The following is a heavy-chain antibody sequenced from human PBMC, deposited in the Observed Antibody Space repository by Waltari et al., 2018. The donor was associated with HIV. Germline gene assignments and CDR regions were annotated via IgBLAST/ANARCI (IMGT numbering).Heavy chain of an antibody. CDR1: GFPFSNYW. Sequence: EVQLVESGGGLVQPGGSLRLSCAASGFPFSNYWMSWVRQATGKGLEWVGDINQDGSEKGDVDSVKGRFTRSRDNALNSGYLQMNSLRAEDTAVYYCASVLRGVIRAFDIWGQGTMVAVSS. D-gene: IGHD3-10*01. J-gene: IGHJ3*02. CDR2: INQDGSEK. V-gene: IGHV3-7*02. CDR3: ASVLRGVIRAFDI.